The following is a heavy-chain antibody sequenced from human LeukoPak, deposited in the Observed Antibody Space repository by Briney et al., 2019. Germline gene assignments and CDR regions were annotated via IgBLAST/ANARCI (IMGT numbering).Heavy chain of an antibody. J-gene: IGHJ4*02. CDR1: GFTFRSYG. V-gene: IGHV3-30*18. Sequence: GGSLRLSCEASGFTFRSYGMHWVRQAPGKGREWVAVISNDGGNKYYADSVKGRFTISRDNSKNTLYLQMNSLRAEDTAVYYCAKDVYGHLDYWGQGTLVTVSS. D-gene: IGHD4-17*01. CDR2: ISNDGGNK. CDR3: AKDVYGHLDY.